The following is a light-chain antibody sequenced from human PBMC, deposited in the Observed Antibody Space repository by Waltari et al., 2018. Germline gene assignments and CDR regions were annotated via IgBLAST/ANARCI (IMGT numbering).Light chain of an antibody. CDR3: QQYYSTVT. CDR2: WAS. V-gene: IGKV4-1*01. J-gene: IGKJ4*01. CDR1: QSVLNRDTKKSY. Sequence: DIVMTQSPDSLAVSLGERATITCRSSQSVLNRDTKKSYLAWYQQKSGQTPKLLIYWASTRETGVPGRFSGSGSGTDCTLTITSLQAEDVAVYYCQQYYSTVTFGGGTKVEIK.